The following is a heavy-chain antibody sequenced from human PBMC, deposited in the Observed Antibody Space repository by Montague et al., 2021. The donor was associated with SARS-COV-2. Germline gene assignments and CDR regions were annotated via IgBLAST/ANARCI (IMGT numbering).Heavy chain of an antibody. CDR3: ARGLTDVTVILVFVGASLYFDS. D-gene: IGHD3-22*01. CDR2: INRSGGT. V-gene: IGHV4-34*01. Sequence: SETLSLTCAVYGGSFSGHSWTWIRQPPGKGLEWIGEINRSGGTNYNPSLKSRVTISVDTSKNQFPLKLSSLTAADTAVYYCARGLTDVTVILVFVGASLYFDSWGQGALVTVSS. CDR1: GGSFSGHS. J-gene: IGHJ4*02.